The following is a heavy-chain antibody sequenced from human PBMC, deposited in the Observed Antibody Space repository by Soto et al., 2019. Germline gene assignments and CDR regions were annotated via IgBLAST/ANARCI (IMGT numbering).Heavy chain of an antibody. J-gene: IGHJ4*02. V-gene: IGHV1-24*01. CDR3: AKSYSSSWPLDY. CDR1: GYTLTELS. CDR2: FAPEDGKT. Sequence: ASVKVSCKVSGYTLTELSMHWVRQAPGQGLEWMGGFAPEDGKTNYAQKFQGRVTMTEDTSTDTAYMELSSLRSEDTAMYYCAKSYSSSWPLDYWGQGTLVTVSS. D-gene: IGHD6-13*01.